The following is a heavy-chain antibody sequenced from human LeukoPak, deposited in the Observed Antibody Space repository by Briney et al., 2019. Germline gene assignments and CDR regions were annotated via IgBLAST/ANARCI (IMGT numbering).Heavy chain of an antibody. CDR3: ARSAAYYNEADI. Sequence: ASVKVSCKTSGYTFTSYYIRWVRQAPGQGLEWMGIINPSGGSTTYAQKFQGRLTMTRATSTSTVYMELSSLRSEESAMYYCARSAAYYNEADIWGQGTMVTVSS. CDR1: GYTFTSYY. CDR2: INPSGGST. V-gene: IGHV1-46*01. D-gene: IGHD3-9*01. J-gene: IGHJ3*02.